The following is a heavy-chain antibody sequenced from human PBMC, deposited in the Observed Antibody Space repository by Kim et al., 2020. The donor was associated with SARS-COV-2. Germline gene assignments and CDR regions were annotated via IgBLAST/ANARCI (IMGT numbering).Heavy chain of an antibody. J-gene: IGHJ4*02. CDR1: GFIVSSNY. CDR3: ATSYGSGSYSQTFDY. CDR2: IYSGGRT. Sequence: GGSLRLSCAASGFIVSSNYMSWVRQAPGKGLEWVSVIYSGGRTFYADSVRGRFTISRDNSKNTLYLQMNSLRAEDTAVYYCATSYGSGSYSQTFDYWGQGTLVTVSS. V-gene: IGHV3-53*01. D-gene: IGHD3-10*01.